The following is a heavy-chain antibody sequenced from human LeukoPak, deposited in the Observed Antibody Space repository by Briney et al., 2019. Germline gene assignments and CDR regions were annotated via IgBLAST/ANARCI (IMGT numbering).Heavy chain of an antibody. J-gene: IGHJ3*02. CDR3: ARGSRYYDSSGYYQPYDAFDI. V-gene: IGHV1-18*01. CDR1: GYTFTSYG. D-gene: IGHD3-22*01. CDR2: ISAYNGNT. Sequence: ASVKLSCKASGYTFTSYGISWVRQAPGQGLEWMGWISAYNGNTKYAQTLQGRVTMTTDTSTNTAYMEMRSLRSDDTAVYYCARGSRYYDSSGYYQPYDAFDIWGQGTMVTVSS.